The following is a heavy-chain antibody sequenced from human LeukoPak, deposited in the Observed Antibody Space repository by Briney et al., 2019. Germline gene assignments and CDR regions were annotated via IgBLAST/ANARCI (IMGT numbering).Heavy chain of an antibody. J-gene: IGHJ4*02. D-gene: IGHD6-13*01. CDR1: GFTFSSYE. CDR3: ARVGLYSSSWYWTN. V-gene: IGHV4-34*01. Sequence: GSLRLSCAASGFTFSSYEVNWVRQPPGKGLEWIGEINHSGSTNYNPSLKSRVTISVDTSKNQFSLKLSSVTAADTAVYYCARVGLYSSSWYWTNWGQGTLVTVSS. CDR2: INHSGST.